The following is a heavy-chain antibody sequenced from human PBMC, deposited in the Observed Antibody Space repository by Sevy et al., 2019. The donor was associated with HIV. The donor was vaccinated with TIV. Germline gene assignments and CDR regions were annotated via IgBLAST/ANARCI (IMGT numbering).Heavy chain of an antibody. D-gene: IGHD3-22*01. CDR2: IKQDGSEE. CDR1: GFTFSNSW. V-gene: IGHV3-7*02. CDR3: ARGRGYYYYDSSGTPSGYMDV. Sequence: GESLKISCAASGFTFSNSWMSWVRQAPGKGLEWVGNIKQDGSEEYYVDSVKGRLTISRDNAKNSLFLQMNSLRAEDTAVYYCARGRGYYYYDSSGTPSGYMDVWGNGTTVTVSS. J-gene: IGHJ6*03.